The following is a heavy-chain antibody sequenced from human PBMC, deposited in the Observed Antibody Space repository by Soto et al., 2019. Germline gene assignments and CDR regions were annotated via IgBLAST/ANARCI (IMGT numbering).Heavy chain of an antibody. J-gene: IGHJ4*02. CDR2: ISGSGRGT. D-gene: IGHD3-9*01. CDR3: AKDYSLRHFDWPVIFDY. V-gene: IGHV3-23*01. Sequence: PGGFLRLSCAASGFLFGSYAMNWVRQAPGKGLEWISAISGSGRGTYYADSVKGRFTISRDNSKNTLYLQMNSLRAEDTAVYYCAKDYSLRHFDWPVIFDYWGQGTLVTVSS. CDR1: GFLFGSYA.